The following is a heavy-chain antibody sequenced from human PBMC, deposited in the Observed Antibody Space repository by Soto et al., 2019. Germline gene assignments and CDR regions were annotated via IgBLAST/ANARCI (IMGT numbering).Heavy chain of an antibody. CDR3: ARNIAAAGLNWFDP. Sequence: ASETLSLTCAVSSGSISSSNWWGWVRQPPGKGLEWIGEIYHSGSTNYNPSLKSRVTISVDKSKNQFSLKLSSVTAADTAVYYCARNIAAAGLNWFDPWGQGPLVTVSS. CDR1: SGSISSSNW. D-gene: IGHD6-13*01. J-gene: IGHJ5*02. CDR2: IYHSGST. V-gene: IGHV4-4*02.